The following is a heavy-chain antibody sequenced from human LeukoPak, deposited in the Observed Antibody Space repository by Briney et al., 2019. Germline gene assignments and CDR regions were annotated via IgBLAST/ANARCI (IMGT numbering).Heavy chain of an antibody. D-gene: IGHD3-10*01. V-gene: IGHV4-39*07. Sequence: SETLSLTCTVSGGSISTSNYYWGWIRQPPGKGLEWIGNIFYSGSTYYSPSLRSRVTISLDTSRNQFSLKLSSVTAADTAVYYCARGYYGSGSYYKASDNYYYYMDVWGKGTTVTISS. CDR1: GGSISTSNYY. J-gene: IGHJ6*03. CDR2: IFYSGST. CDR3: ARGYYGSGSYYKASDNYYYYMDV.